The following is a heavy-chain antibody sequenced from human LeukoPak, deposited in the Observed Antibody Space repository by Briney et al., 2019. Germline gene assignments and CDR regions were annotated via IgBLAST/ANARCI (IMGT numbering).Heavy chain of an antibody. CDR3: YCSGGD. Sequence: SETLSLTCTVSVDSISIYYWNCIRHPPGKGLEWIGYIYYSGSTNYNPSLKSRVTISLDTSKNQFPLKLSSVTAADTAVYYCYCSGGDWGQGTLVTISS. D-gene: IGHD2-15*01. CDR2: IYYSGST. J-gene: IGHJ4*02. V-gene: IGHV4-59*01. CDR1: VDSISIYY.